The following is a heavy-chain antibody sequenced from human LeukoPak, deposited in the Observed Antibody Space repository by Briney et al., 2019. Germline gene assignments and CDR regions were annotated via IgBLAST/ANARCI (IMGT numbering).Heavy chain of an antibody. CDR1: GYTFTGYY. D-gene: IGHD6-6*01. V-gene: IGHV1-2*02. J-gene: IGHJ5*02. CDR3: ARDPGSGRPSNWFDP. CDR2: INPNSGGT. Sequence: ASVKVSCKASGYTFTGYYMHWVRQAPGQGLEWMGWINPNSGGTNYAQKFQGRVTMTRDTSNSTAYMELSRLRSDDTAVYYCARDPGSGRPSNWFDPWGQGTLVTVSS.